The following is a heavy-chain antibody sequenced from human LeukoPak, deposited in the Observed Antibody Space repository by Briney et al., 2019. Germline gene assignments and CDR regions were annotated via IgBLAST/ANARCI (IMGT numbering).Heavy chain of an antibody. CDR2: ISYSGGTT. V-gene: IGHV3-23*01. Sequence: PGGSLRLSCAASGFTFSSYAMSWVRQAPGKGLEWVSAISYSGGTTYYVDSVRGRFTISRDNSKNMLYLQLNSLRAEDTAVYYCARLGVGATRDAFDIWGQGTMVTVSS. CDR1: GFTFSSYA. CDR3: ARLGVGATRDAFDI. J-gene: IGHJ3*02. D-gene: IGHD1-26*01.